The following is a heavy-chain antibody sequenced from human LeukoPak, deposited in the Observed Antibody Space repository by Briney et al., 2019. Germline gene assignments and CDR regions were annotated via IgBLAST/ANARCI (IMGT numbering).Heavy chain of an antibody. CDR2: MFHSGST. V-gene: IGHV4-38-2*02. Sequence: SETLSLTCAVSGYSISSGFYWGWIRQTPGKGLEWIASMFHSGSTYYNPSLKTRVAISVDTSKNQFSLKLTSVSAADTAIYYCARDSVTYHTLNSWGEGTLVTVSS. J-gene: IGHJ5*02. D-gene: IGHD1-26*01. CDR1: GYSISSGFY. CDR3: ARDSVTYHTLNS.